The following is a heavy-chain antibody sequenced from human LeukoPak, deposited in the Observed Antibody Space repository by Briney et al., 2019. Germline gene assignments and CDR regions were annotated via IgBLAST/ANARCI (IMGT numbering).Heavy chain of an antibody. V-gene: IGHV3-7*01. CDR2: IKQDGSEK. CDR1: GFTFSNYW. J-gene: IGHJ4*02. CDR3: ARDWVDCSSTSCYTDFDY. Sequence: GGSLRLSCAAPGFTFSNYWMSWVRQAPGKGLEWEANIKQDGSEKYYVDSVKGRFTISRDNAKNSLYLQVNSLRAEDTAVYYCARDWVDCSSTSCYTDFDYWGQGTLVTVSS. D-gene: IGHD2-2*02.